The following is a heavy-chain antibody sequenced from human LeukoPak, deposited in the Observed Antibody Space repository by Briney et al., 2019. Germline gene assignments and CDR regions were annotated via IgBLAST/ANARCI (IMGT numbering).Heavy chain of an antibody. CDR2: ISAYNGNT. D-gene: IGHD3-22*01. V-gene: IGHV1-18*01. CDR3: AGARYYYDSSGYRDAFDI. Sequence: GASVTVSCTASGYTFTSYGISWVRQAPGQGLEWMGWISAYNGNTNYAQKLQGRVTMTTDTFTSTAYMELRSLRSDDTAVYYCAGARYYYDSSGYRDAFDIWGQGTMVTVSS. CDR1: GYTFTSYG. J-gene: IGHJ3*02.